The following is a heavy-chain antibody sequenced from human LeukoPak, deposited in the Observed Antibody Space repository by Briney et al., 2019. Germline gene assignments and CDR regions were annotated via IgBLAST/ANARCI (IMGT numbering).Heavy chain of an antibody. J-gene: IGHJ4*02. CDR3: ARDWDVGYSYAFDY. CDR2: ISSSGSTI. V-gene: IGHV3-48*04. D-gene: IGHD5-18*01. Sequence: GGSLRLSCAASGFIFSGSPMQWVRQASGKGLEWVSYISSSGSTIYYADSVKGRFTISRDNAKNSLYLQMNSLRAEDTAVYYCARDWDVGYSYAFDYWGQGTLVTVSS. CDR1: GFIFSGSP.